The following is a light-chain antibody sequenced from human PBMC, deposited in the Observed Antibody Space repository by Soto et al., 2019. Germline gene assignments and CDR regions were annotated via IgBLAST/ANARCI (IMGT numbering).Light chain of an antibody. Sequence: IVLTQSPGTLSLSPGERATLSCRASQSLSSSYLAWYQQKPGQAPRLLIYGASSRATAIPDRFSGSGSGTDFTLTISRLEPEDFAVYYCQHYGSTPYTFGQGTKLEIK. J-gene: IGKJ2*01. V-gene: IGKV3-20*01. CDR2: GAS. CDR3: QHYGSTPYT. CDR1: QSLSSSY.